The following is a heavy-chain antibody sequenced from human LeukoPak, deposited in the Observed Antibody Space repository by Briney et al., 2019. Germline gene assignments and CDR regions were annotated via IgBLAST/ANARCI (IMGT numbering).Heavy chain of an antibody. D-gene: IGHD2-15*01. CDR2: IYYSGST. V-gene: IGHV4-31*03. CDR1: GGSISSGGYY. Sequence: SQTLSLTCTVSGGSISSGGYYWSWIRQHPGKGPEWIGTIYYSGSTYYNPSFKSRVTISVDTSENQFSLKLSSVTAADTAAYYCARGGPIVVVVAAINQCYFDYWGQGTVVTVSS. J-gene: IGHJ4*02. CDR3: ARGGPIVVVVAAINQCYFDY.